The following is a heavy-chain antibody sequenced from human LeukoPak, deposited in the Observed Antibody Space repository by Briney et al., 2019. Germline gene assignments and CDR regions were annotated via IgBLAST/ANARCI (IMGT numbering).Heavy chain of an antibody. J-gene: IGHJ4*02. Sequence: SETLSLTCAVYGGSFSGYYWSWIRQPPGKGREWIGEINHSGSTNYNPSLKSRVTISVDTSKNQFSLKLSSVTAADTAVYYCARAFGVQAAFDYWGQGTLVTVSS. CDR2: INHSGST. CDR3: ARAFGVQAAFDY. V-gene: IGHV4-34*01. D-gene: IGHD3-10*01. CDR1: GGSFSGYY.